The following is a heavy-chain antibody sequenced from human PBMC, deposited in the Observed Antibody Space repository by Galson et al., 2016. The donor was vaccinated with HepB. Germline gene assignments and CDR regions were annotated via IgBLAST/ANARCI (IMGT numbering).Heavy chain of an antibody. D-gene: IGHD2-21*01. CDR2: ILYDGSNE. CDR1: GFTFNNHD. CDR3: AKDLWRRGFLDH. V-gene: IGHV3-30*18. J-gene: IGHJ4*02. Sequence: SLRLSCAASGFTFNNHDMHWVRPAPGKGLEWVALILYDGSNEYYSDSVKGRFTISRDNSKNTMYLQMNRVRLEDTAVYYCAKDLWRRGFLDHWGQGTLVTVSS.